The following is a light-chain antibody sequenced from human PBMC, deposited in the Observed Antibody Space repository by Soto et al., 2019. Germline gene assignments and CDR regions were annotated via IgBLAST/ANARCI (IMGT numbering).Light chain of an antibody. V-gene: IGLV2-14*01. CDR1: SSDLGGYNY. Sequence: QSALTQPASVSGSLGQSITISCTGTSSDLGGYNYVSWYQQHPGKAPRLVIYEVTNRPSGVSNRFSGSKSGNTASLTISGIQADDEADYYCNSFTDSSLYVFGTGTKLTVL. CDR2: EVT. CDR3: NSFTDSSLYV. J-gene: IGLJ1*01.